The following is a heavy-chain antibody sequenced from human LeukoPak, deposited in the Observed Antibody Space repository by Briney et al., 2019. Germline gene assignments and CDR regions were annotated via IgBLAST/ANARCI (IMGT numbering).Heavy chain of an antibody. J-gene: IGHJ4*02. Sequence: PGGSLRLSCAASGFTFSSYWMSWVRQAPGKGLEWVANINQGGSEKYYVDSVKGRFTISRDNAKNSLYLQMNSLRAEDTAVYYCARVQLERVPDYWGQGTLVTVSS. CDR1: GFTFSSYW. CDR3: ARVQLERVPDY. CDR2: INQGGSEK. V-gene: IGHV3-7*01. D-gene: IGHD1-1*01.